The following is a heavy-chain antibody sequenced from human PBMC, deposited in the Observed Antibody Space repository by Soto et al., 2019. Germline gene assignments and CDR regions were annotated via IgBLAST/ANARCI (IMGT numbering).Heavy chain of an antibody. J-gene: IGHJ5*02. D-gene: IGHD3-22*01. CDR1: GGSISSXXXX. CDR2: VYFSGNT. CDR3: ARLGYDSSGYPSWFDP. Sequence: QVQLQESGPGLVKPSQXXSLTCTVSGGSISSXXXXXXXXXXXXGKGLEWIGYVYFSGNTYYNPSLKSRVTISVDTSKKQFSLRLTSVTVADTAVYYCARLGYDSSGYPSWFDPWGQGSLVTVSS. V-gene: IGHV4-31*03.